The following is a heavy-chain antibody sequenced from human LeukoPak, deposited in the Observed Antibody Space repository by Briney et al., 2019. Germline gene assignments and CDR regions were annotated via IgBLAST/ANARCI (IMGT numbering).Heavy chain of an antibody. CDR1: GFTFSSYG. Sequence: GRSLRLSCAASGFTFSSYGMHWVRQAPGKGLEWVAVIWYDGSNKYYADSVKGLFTISRDNSKNTLYLQMNSLRAEDTAVYYCARAALGSNWFDPWGQGTLVTVSS. J-gene: IGHJ5*02. CDR2: IWYDGSNK. V-gene: IGHV3-33*01. CDR3: ARAALGSNWFDP. D-gene: IGHD1-26*01.